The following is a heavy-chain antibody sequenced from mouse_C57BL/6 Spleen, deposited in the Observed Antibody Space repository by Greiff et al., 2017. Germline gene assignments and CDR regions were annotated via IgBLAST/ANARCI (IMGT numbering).Heavy chain of an antibody. J-gene: IGHJ2*01. V-gene: IGHV1-7*01. CDR3: ASYGSSPYYCDY. CDR2: IHPRSGYT. D-gene: IGHD1-1*01. Sequence: QVQLQQSGADLAQPGASVTLSFKASCYTFTSYWMHWVKQRPGPGLACICYIHPRSGYTKSNQKFKDKATLTADKSSSTAYMQLSSLTYEDSAVYYCASYGSSPYYCDYWGQGTTLTVSA. CDR1: CYTFTSYW.